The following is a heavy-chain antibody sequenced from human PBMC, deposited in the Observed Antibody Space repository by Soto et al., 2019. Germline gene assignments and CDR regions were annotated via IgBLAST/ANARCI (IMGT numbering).Heavy chain of an antibody. Sequence: GGSLRLSCAASGFTFSSYAMSWVRQAPGKGLEWVSAISGSGGSTYYADSVKGRFTISRDNSKNTLYLQMNSLRADDTAVYYCAKGYSYYYYYMDVWGKGTTVTVSS. CDR2: ISGSGGST. V-gene: IGHV3-23*01. CDR1: GFTFSSYA. CDR3: AKGYSYYYYYMDV. J-gene: IGHJ6*03. D-gene: IGHD1-1*01.